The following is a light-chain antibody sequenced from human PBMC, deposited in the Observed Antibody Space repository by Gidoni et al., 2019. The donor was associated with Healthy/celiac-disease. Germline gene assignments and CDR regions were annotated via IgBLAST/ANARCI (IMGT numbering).Light chain of an antibody. V-gene: IGKV1-39*01. J-gene: IGKJ3*01. CDR3: QQSYSTPFT. CDR2: AAS. CDR1: QSISSY. Sequence: DLQMTPSPSSLSASVGDRVTITCRASQSISSYLNWYQQKPGKAPKLLIYAASSLQSGVPSRFSGSGSGTDFTLTISSLQPEDFATYYCQQSYSTPFTFGAGTKVDIK.